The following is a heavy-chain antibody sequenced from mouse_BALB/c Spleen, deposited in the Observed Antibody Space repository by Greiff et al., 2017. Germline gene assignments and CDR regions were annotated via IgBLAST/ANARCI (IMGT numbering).Heavy chain of an antibody. Sequence: QVQLKQSGAELVRPGTSVKVSCKASGYAFTNYLIEWVKQRPGQGLEWIGVINPGSGGTNYNEKFKGKATLTADKSSSTAYMQLSSLTSDDSAVYFCARSILDAMDYWGQGTSVTVSS. CDR1: GYAFTNYL. CDR2: INPGSGGT. V-gene: IGHV1-54*01. J-gene: IGHJ4*01. CDR3: ARSILDAMDY.